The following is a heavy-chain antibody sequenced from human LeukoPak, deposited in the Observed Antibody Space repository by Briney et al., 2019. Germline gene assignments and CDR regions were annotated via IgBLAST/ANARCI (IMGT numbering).Heavy chain of an antibody. Sequence: NPSETLSLTCTVSGGSISSSSYYWGWIRQPPGKGLEWIGSIYYSGSTYYNPSLKSRVTISVDTSKNQFSLKLSSVTAADTAVYYCAMNRGYSYGTWGQGTLVTVSS. J-gene: IGHJ5*02. D-gene: IGHD5-18*01. CDR2: IYYSGST. CDR3: AMNRGYSYGT. V-gene: IGHV4-39*07. CDR1: GGSISSSSYY.